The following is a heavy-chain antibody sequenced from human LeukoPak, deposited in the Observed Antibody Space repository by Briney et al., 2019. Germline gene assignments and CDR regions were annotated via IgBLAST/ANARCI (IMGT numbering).Heavy chain of an antibody. CDR2: IRYDANNQ. CDR3: VKPYSAGWYSDAFDV. V-gene: IGHV3-30*02. Sequence: GGSLRLSCAASGFTFSNYGMHWGRQAPGQGLEWVAFIRYDANNQYYADSVKGRFTISRDNSKNTLYLQMNSLRAEGTAVYYCVKPYSAGWYSDAFDVWGQGTMVTVSS. D-gene: IGHD6-19*01. J-gene: IGHJ3*01. CDR1: GFTFSNYG.